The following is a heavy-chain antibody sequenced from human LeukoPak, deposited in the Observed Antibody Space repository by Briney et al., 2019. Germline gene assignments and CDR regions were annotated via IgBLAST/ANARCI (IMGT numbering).Heavy chain of an antibody. CDR1: GGSFSGYY. V-gene: IGHV4-34*01. D-gene: IGHD2-15*01. CDR2: INHSGST. J-gene: IGHJ6*03. CDR3: ARGRAYCSGGSCYGALYYYYMDV. Sequence: PSETLSLTCAVYGGSFSGYYWSWICQPPGKGLEWIGEINHSGSTNYNPSLKSRVTISVDTSKNQFSLKLSSVTAADTAVYYCARGRAYCSGGSCYGALYYYYMDVWGKGTTVTVSS.